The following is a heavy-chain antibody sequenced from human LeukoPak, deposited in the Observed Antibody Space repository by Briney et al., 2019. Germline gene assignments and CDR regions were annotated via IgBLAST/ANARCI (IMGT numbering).Heavy chain of an antibody. CDR3: AKANWVSNADAVW. Sequence: PGGSLRLSCAASGFSFSDYAMSWVRQAPARGPERVSSIRGGGETFHADSVKGRFTLSKDDSRNTVYLQMNNLRVEDTAIYYCAKANWVSNADAVWWGQGTQVTVSS. J-gene: IGHJ4*02. CDR2: IRGGGET. CDR1: GFSFSDYA. D-gene: IGHD1-1*01. V-gene: IGHV3-23*01.